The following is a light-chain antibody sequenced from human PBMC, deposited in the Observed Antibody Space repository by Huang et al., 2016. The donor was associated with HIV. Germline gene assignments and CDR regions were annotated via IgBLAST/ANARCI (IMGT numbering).Light chain of an antibody. V-gene: IGKV3-15*01. CDR1: QSVSIN. J-gene: IGKJ1*01. CDR2: GAA. Sequence: EIVMTQSPATLSVSPGERATLSCRASQSVSINLAWYQQKPGQAPRLLFSGAATRATGVPARFSGSGSGTEFTLTINSLQSEDFAVYYCQQYNNWPPWTFGQGTKVEIK. CDR3: QQYNNWPPWT.